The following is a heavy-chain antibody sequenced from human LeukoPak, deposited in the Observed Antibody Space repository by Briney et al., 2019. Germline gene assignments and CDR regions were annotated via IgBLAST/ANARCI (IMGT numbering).Heavy chain of an antibody. V-gene: IGHV1-69*13. CDR3: ARVSYYYYRSGSLYYYYMDV. CDR1: GGTFSSYA. J-gene: IGHJ6*03. Sequence: SVKVSCKASGGTFSSYAISWVRQAPGQGLEWMGGIIPIFGTANYAQKFQGRVTITADESTSTAYMELSSLRSEDTAVYYCARVSYYYYRSGSLYYYYMDVWGKGTTVTISS. CDR2: IIPIFGTA. D-gene: IGHD3-10*01.